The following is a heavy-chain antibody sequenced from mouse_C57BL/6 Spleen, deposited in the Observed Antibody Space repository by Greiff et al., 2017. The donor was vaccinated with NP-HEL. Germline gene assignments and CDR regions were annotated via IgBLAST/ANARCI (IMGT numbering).Heavy chain of an antibody. V-gene: IGHV5-4*01. CDR1: GFTFSSYA. CDR2: ISDGGSYT. Sequence: EVQLVESGGGLVKPGGSLKLSCAASGFTFSSYAMSWVRQTPEKRLEWVATISDGGSYTYYPDNVKGRFTISRDNAKNNLYLQMSHLKSEDTAMYYCARDQGDEGYFDYWGQGTTLTVSS. CDR3: ARDQGDEGYFDY. D-gene: IGHD3-2*02. J-gene: IGHJ2*01.